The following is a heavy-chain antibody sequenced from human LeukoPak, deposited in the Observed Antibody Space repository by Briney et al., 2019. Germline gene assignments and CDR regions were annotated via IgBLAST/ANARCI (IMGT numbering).Heavy chain of an antibody. CDR2: ISYNGSNK. V-gene: IGHV3-30-3*01. D-gene: IGHD5-12*01. Sequence: GRSLRLSCAASGFTFSSYAMHWVRQAPGKGLEWVAVISYNGSNKYYADSVKGRFTISRDNSKNTLYLQMNSLRAVDTAVYYCARDGGYSGLLRTGKIQLGFDYWGQGTLVTVSS. J-gene: IGHJ4*02. CDR3: ARDGGYSGLLRTGKIQLGFDY. CDR1: GFTFSSYA.